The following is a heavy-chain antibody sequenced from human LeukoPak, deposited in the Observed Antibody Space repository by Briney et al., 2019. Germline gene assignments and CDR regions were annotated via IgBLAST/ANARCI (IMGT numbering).Heavy chain of an antibody. CDR1: GFTFSSYS. Sequence: PGGSLRLSCAASGFTFSSYSMNWVRQAPGKGLEWVSSISTSSRSTYYADSVKGRFTISRDNAKNTLFLDMHSLRPGDSAVYYCARSAVRGVACDYWGQGTLLTVSS. J-gene: IGHJ4*02. CDR3: ARSAVRGVACDY. D-gene: IGHD3-10*01. V-gene: IGHV3-21*01. CDR2: ISTSSRST.